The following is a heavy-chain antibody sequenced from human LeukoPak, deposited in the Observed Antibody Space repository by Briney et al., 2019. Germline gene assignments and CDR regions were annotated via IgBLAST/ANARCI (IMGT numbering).Heavy chain of an antibody. J-gene: IGHJ4*02. Sequence: PGGSLRLSCAASGFTFDDYAMHWVRQAPGKGLEWVSGISWNSGSIGYADSVKGRFTISRDNAKNSLYLQMNSLRAEDTALYYCAKDLGYCSGGSCYGTFDYWGQGALVTVPS. D-gene: IGHD2-15*01. CDR1: GFTFDDYA. CDR3: AKDLGYCSGGSCYGTFDY. V-gene: IGHV3-9*01. CDR2: ISWNSGSI.